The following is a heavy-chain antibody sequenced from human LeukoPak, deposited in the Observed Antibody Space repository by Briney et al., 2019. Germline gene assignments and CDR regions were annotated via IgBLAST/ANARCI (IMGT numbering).Heavy chain of an antibody. Sequence: GGSLRLSCAASGFTFSSYAMSWVRQAPGKELEWVSAISGSGGSTYYADSVKGRFTISRDNSKNTLYLQMNSLRAEDTAVYYCAKGNPVAGTSSWFDPWGQGTLVTVSS. D-gene: IGHD6-19*01. CDR3: AKGNPVAGTSSWFDP. J-gene: IGHJ5*02. V-gene: IGHV3-23*01. CDR1: GFTFSSYA. CDR2: ISGSGGST.